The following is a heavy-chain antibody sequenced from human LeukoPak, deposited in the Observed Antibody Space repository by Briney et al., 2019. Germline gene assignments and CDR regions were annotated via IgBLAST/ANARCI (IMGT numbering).Heavy chain of an antibody. D-gene: IGHD2-8*01. CDR2: IIPIFGTA. J-gene: IGHJ6*02. Sequence: SVKVSCKASGGTFISYAISWVRQAPGQGLEWMGGIIPIFGTANYAQKFQGRVTITADESTSTAYMELSSLRSEDTAVYYCAREGRDDIVLMVYTSNYGMDVWGQGTTVTVSS. CDR3: AREGRDDIVLMVYTSNYGMDV. V-gene: IGHV1-69*13. CDR1: GGTFISYA.